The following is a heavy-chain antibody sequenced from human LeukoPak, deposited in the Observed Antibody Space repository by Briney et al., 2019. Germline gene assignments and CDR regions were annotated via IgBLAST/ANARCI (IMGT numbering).Heavy chain of an antibody. CDR3: AKGDTPDNSYNYFAP. CDR2: ISYSGDGT. CDR1: GFIISGYA. V-gene: IGHV3-23*01. Sequence: GGSLTLSCAASGFIISGYAMSWVRQPPGKGLEWVSSISYSGDGTKYADSVKGLCTISREDSKNTLYLQMNRLRAEDTAVYYCAKGDTPDNSYNYFAPWGQGTLVTVSS. J-gene: IGHJ5*02. D-gene: IGHD1-1*01.